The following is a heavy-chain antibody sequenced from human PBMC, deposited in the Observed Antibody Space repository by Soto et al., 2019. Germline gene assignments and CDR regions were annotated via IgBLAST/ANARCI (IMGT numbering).Heavy chain of an antibody. CDR3: ARGSPVRGLTVIPSGAFDI. D-gene: IGHD3-22*01. CDR1: GGTFSSYA. V-gene: IGHV1-69*06. CDR2: IIPIFGTA. Sequence: GASVKVSCKASGGTFSSYAISWVRQAPGQGLEWMGGIIPIFGTANYAQKFQGRVTITADKSTSTAYMELSSLRSEDTAVYYCARGSPVRGLTVIPSGAFDIWGQGTMVTVSS. J-gene: IGHJ3*02.